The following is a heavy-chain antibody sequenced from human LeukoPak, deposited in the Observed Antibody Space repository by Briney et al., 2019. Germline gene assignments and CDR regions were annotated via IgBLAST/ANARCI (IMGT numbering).Heavy chain of an antibody. CDR2: INHSGST. CDR1: GGSFSGYY. CDR3: ARADIGVEWLSIDAFDI. V-gene: IGHV4-34*01. J-gene: IGHJ3*02. Sequence: SETLSLTCAVYGGSFSGYYWSWIRQPPGRGLEWIGEINHSGSTNYNPSLKSRVTISVDTSKNQFSLKLSSVTAADTAVYYCARADIGVEWLSIDAFDIWGQGTMVTVSS. D-gene: IGHD3-3*01.